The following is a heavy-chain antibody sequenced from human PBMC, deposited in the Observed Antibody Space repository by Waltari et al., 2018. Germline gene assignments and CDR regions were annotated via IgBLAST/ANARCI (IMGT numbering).Heavy chain of an antibody. J-gene: IGHJ3*02. V-gene: IGHV1-18*01. D-gene: IGHD5-12*01. CDR3: ARVGGLRPTNAFDI. CDR1: CYTFTSYG. CDR2: ISAYNGNT. Sequence: QVQLLQSGAAVKKPGASVKVSCKASCYTFTSYGISWLRPAPGQGLEWMGWISAYNGNTNYAQKLQGRVTMTTDTSTSTAYMGLRSLRSDDTAVYYCARVGGLRPTNAFDIWGQGTMVTVSS.